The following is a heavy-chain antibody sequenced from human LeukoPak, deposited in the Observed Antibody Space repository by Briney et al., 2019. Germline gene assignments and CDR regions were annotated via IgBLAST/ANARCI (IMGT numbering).Heavy chain of an antibody. CDR1: GFTFSGSA. Sequence: PGGSLRLSCGASGFTFSGSAMHWVRQASGKGLEWVGRIRSKANSYVTAYAASVKGRFTISRDDSKNTAYLQMNSLRAEDTAVYYCAKAVYGSGVGGFDYFDYWGQGTLVTVSS. CDR2: IRSKANSYVT. V-gene: IGHV3-73*01. D-gene: IGHD3-10*01. J-gene: IGHJ4*02. CDR3: AKAVYGSGVGGFDYFDY.